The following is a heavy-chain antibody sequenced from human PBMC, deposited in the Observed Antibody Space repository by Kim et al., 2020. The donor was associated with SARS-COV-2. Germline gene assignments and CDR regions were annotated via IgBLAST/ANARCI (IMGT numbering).Heavy chain of an antibody. J-gene: IGHJ2*01. CDR2: IYYSGST. V-gene: IGHV4-59*01. CDR3: ARARFPNWYFDL. CDR1: GGSISSYY. D-gene: IGHD2-21*01. Sequence: SETLSLTCTVSGGSISSYYWSWIRQPPGKGLEWIGYIYYSGSTNYNPSLKSRVTISVDTSKNQFSLKLSSVTAADTAVYYCARARFPNWYFDLWGRGTLVTVSS.